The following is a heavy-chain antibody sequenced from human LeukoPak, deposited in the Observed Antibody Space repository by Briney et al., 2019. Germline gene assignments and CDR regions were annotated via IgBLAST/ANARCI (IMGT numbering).Heavy chain of an antibody. V-gene: IGHV3-20*01. Sequence: GGSLRLSCAASGFTFDDFGMSWVRQVPGKGLECVSGINWSGDSIYYADSVKGRFTISRDNAKKSVFLQMNSLRGEDTALYHCARLKSISWYSAPFDYWGQGILVTVS. CDR1: GFTFDDFG. D-gene: IGHD6-13*01. CDR2: INWSGDSI. J-gene: IGHJ4*01. CDR3: ARLKSISWYSAPFDY.